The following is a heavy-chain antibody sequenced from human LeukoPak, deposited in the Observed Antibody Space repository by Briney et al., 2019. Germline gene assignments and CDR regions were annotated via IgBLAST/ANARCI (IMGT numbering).Heavy chain of an antibody. CDR1: GFDLNTYE. V-gene: IGHV3-48*03. Sequence: GGSLRLSCAASGFDLNTYEMNWVRQAPGKGMEWIADITISGHTKNYADSVKGRFTISRDNAGTSLYLQMNSLRVEDTGVYYCARGDPHADLWGQGTLVTVSS. CDR2: ITISGHTK. CDR3: ARGDPHADL. J-gene: IGHJ5*02.